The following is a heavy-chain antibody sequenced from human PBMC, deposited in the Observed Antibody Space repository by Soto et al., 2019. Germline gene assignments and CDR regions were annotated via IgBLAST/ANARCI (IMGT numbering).Heavy chain of an antibody. J-gene: IGHJ4*02. Sequence: GGSLRLSCAASGFTFSSYEMNWVRQAPGKGLEWLACVEEDGSDKYYVDSVKGRFTISRDNAKSSVYLQMNSLRAEDTAVYYCAKDAGHEDSLFDYWGQGTLVTVSS. V-gene: IGHV3-7*01. CDR2: VEEDGSDK. D-gene: IGHD3-22*01. CDR1: GFTFSSYE. CDR3: AKDAGHEDSLFDY.